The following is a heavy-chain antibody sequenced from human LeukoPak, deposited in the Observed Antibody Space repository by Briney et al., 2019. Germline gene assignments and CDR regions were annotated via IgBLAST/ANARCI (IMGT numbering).Heavy chain of an antibody. V-gene: IGHV3-49*04. J-gene: IGHJ6*03. CDR3: GRVLYGSGTFTLYYNHYYMDV. D-gene: IGHD3-10*01. CDR2: IRSKAYGGTT. CDR1: EFTFSSYW. Sequence: GGSLRLSCAASEFTFSSYWMSWVRQAPGKGLEWVGFIRSKAYGGTTEYAASVKGRFTISRDDSKGVAYLQMSSLKSEDTAVCYCGRVLYGSGTFTLYYNHYYMDVWGKGTAVAISS.